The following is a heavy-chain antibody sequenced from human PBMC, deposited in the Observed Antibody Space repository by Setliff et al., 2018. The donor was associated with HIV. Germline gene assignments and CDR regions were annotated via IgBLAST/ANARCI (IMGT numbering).Heavy chain of an antibody. CDR2: INPNSGGT. J-gene: IGHJ6*02. Sequence: ASVKVSCKASGYTFTAYYMHWVRQAPGQGLEWMGRINPNSGGTNYAQKFQGRVTMTRDTSISTVYMELSRLRSDDTAVYYCARDYKDYYGSGSYYGPSYYYGMDVWGQGTTVTVSS. CDR1: GYTFTAYY. V-gene: IGHV1-2*06. CDR3: ARDYKDYYGSGSYYGPSYYYGMDV. D-gene: IGHD3-10*01.